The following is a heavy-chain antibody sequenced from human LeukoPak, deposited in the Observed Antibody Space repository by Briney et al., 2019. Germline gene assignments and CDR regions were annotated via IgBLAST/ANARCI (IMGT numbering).Heavy chain of an antibody. CDR1: GFTFSSYS. CDR3: ARARFLEWLLDY. V-gene: IGHV3-21*01. J-gene: IGHJ4*01. Sequence: TGGSLRLSCAASGFTFSSYSMNWVRQAPGKGLEWVSSISSSSSYIYYADSVKGRFTISRDNAKNSLYLQMNSLRAEDTAVYYCARARFLEWLLDYWGDGTLVTVSS. CDR2: ISSSSSYI. D-gene: IGHD3-3*01.